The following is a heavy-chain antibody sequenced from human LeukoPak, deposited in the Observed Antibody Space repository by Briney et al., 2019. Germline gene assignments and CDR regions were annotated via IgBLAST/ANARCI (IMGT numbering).Heavy chain of an antibody. D-gene: IGHD3-16*02. CDR2: IYYSGST. V-gene: IGHV4-39*07. CDR3: ARVIENSRYYYYGMDV. J-gene: IGHJ6*02. Sequence: SETLSLTCTVSGGSISSSSYYWGWIRQPPGKGLEWIGSIYYSGSTYYNPSLKSRVTISVDTSKNQFSLKLSSVTAADTAVYYCARVIENSRYYYYGMDVWGQGTTVTVSS. CDR1: GGSISSSSYY.